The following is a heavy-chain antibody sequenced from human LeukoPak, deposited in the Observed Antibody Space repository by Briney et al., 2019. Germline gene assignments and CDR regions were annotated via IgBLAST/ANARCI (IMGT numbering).Heavy chain of an antibody. CDR1: GFTFSSYA. V-gene: IGHV3-23*01. J-gene: IGHJ4*02. CDR2: ISGSGGST. Sequence: GGSLRLSCAASGFTFSSYAMSWVRQAPGKGLEWVSAISGSGGSTYYADSVKGRFTISRDNSKNTLYLQMNSLRAEDTAIYYCAKDYYFGDYGGFDYWGRGTLVTVSS. D-gene: IGHD4-17*01. CDR3: AKDYYFGDYGGFDY.